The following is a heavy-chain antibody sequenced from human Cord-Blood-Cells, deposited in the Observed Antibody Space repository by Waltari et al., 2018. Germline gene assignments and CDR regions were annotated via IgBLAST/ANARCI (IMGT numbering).Heavy chain of an antibody. CDR1: GYTFTGYY. V-gene: IGHV1-2*02. CDR3: AGDEAALTSFDL. CDR2: INTNSGGT. J-gene: IGHJ2*01. Sequence: QVQLVQSGAEVKKPGASVKVSCTASGYTFTGYYMHWVRQARGQGIEWIGWINTNSGGTNYAQKVKGRVSMTRETSISTVYMALSRLRSDDTAVYYCAGDEAALTSFDLWGRGTLVTVSS. D-gene: IGHD6-13*01.